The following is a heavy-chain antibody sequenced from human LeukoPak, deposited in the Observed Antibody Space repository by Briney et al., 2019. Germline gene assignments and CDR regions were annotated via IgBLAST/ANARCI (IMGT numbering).Heavy chain of an antibody. CDR2: ISSISGTI. Sequence: SGGSLRLSCAASGFTFSSYRMNWVRQAPGKGLEWVSYISSISGTINYADSVKGRFTISGDNARNSLFLQMNSLRAEDTAVYYCARDHNYAFDYWGQGTLVTVSS. J-gene: IGHJ4*02. V-gene: IGHV3-48*01. D-gene: IGHD5-18*01. CDR1: GFTFSSYR. CDR3: ARDHNYAFDY.